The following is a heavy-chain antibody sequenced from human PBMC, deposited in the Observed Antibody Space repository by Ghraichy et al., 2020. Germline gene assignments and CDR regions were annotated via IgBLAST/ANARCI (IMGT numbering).Heavy chain of an antibody. J-gene: IGHJ4*02. D-gene: IGHD6-13*01. CDR3: ASGYSNTWSRQTFDF. CDR2: VYSSGRT. Sequence: SQTLSLTCTVSGGSTGSSSYYWSWIRQPPGKGLEWIGSVYSSGRTYYNASLKGRVTIAADTSKNQFSLKLNSVTAADTALYYCASGYSNTWSRQTFDFWGQGTLVTVSS. V-gene: IGHV4-39*01. CDR1: GGSTGSSSYY.